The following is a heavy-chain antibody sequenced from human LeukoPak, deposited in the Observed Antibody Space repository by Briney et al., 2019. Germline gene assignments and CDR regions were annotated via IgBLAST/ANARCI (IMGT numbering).Heavy chain of an antibody. CDR2: ISNSSSTI. J-gene: IGHJ1*01. CDR3: ARCSSWYLEYFQL. V-gene: IGHV3-48*01. D-gene: IGHD6-13*01. Sequence: GGSLRLSCAASGFTFSSYSMNWVRQAPGKGLEWVSYISNSSSTIYYADSVKGRFTISRDSAKKSLYLQMNSLTVEDTAVYYCARCSSWYLEYFQLWGQGTLVTVSS. CDR1: GFTFSSYS.